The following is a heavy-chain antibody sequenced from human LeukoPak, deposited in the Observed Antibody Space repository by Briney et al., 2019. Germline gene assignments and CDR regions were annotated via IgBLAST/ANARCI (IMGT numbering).Heavy chain of an antibody. Sequence: PGGSLRLSCAASGFTFDDYAMHWVRQAPGKGLEWVSGISWNSGSIGYADSVKGRFTISRDNAKNSLYLQMNSLRAEDMALYYCAKGGTSYYYYYYMDVWGKGTTVTVSS. CDR1: GFTFDDYA. CDR2: ISWNSGSI. D-gene: IGHD1-14*01. CDR3: AKGGTSYYYYYYMDV. V-gene: IGHV3-9*03. J-gene: IGHJ6*03.